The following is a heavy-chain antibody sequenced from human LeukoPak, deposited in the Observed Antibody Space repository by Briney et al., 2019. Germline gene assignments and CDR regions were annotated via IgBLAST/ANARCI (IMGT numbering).Heavy chain of an antibody. D-gene: IGHD7-27*01. V-gene: IGHV4-4*07. J-gene: IGHJ4*02. CDR1: GGSIRSYY. CDR2: IYTSESP. Sequence: SETLSLTCTVSGGSIRSYYWSWIRQPAGKGLEWIGRIYTSESPTYKPSLKSRVTISADTSQNQFSLKLSSVTAADTAVYYCASRKLGNDYWGQGTLVTVSS. CDR3: ASRKLGNDY.